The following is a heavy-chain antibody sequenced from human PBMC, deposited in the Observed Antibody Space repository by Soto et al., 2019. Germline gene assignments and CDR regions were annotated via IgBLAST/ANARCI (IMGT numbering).Heavy chain of an antibody. V-gene: IGHV4-59*08. D-gene: IGHD6-19*01. Sequence: PSETLSLTCTVSGGSMSSYYWSWIRQHPGKGLEWIGYIYYSGSTYYNPSLQSRVTISVDTSKNQFSLRLNSVTASDTAVYYCARRLAVTGTLEYYFDYWGQGSLVTVSS. CDR1: GGSMSSYY. CDR3: ARRLAVTGTLEYYFDY. J-gene: IGHJ4*02. CDR2: IYYSGST.